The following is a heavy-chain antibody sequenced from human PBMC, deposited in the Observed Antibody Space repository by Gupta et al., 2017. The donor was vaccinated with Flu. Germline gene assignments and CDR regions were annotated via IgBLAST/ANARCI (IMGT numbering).Heavy chain of an antibody. CDR2: IKQDGSEK. CDR1: GFTFSSYW. CDR3: ARYEVEVPPVELHY. Sequence: EVQLVESGGGLVQPGGSLRLSCAASGFTFSSYWMSWVRQAPGKGLEWVANIKQDGSEKYYVDSVKGRFTISRDNAKNSLYLQMNSLRAEDTAVYYCARYEVEVPPVELHYWGQGTLVTVSS. V-gene: IGHV3-7*01. D-gene: IGHD2-2*01. J-gene: IGHJ4*02.